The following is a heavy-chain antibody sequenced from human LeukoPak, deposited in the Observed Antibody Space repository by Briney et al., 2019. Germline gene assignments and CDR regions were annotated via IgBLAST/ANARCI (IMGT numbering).Heavy chain of an antibody. D-gene: IGHD6-19*01. Sequence: ASVKVSCKASGYTFTSYDINWVRQATGQGLEWMGWMNPNSGNTGYAQKFQGRVTMTRNTSISTAYMELSSLRSEDTAVYYCARDRAAVAGMRDWGQGTLVTVSS. J-gene: IGHJ4*02. CDR2: MNPNSGNT. CDR1: GYTFTSYD. CDR3: ARDRAAVAGMRD. V-gene: IGHV1-8*01.